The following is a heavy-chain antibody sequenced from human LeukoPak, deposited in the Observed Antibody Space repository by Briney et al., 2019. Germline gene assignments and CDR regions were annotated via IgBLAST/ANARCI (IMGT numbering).Heavy chain of an antibody. Sequence: AGGSLRPSCAASGFTFDDYAVLWVRQVPGKGLEWVSLISGDGGSTYYADSVKGRFTISRDNSKNSLHLQMNSLRTEDSALYYCATPPWLRGYWGQGTLLTVSS. D-gene: IGHD5-12*01. V-gene: IGHV3-43*02. J-gene: IGHJ4*02. CDR3: ATPPWLRGY. CDR1: GFTFDDYA. CDR2: ISGDGGST.